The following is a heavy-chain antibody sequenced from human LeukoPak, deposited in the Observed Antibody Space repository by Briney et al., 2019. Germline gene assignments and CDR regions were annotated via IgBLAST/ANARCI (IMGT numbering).Heavy chain of an antibody. CDR1: GFTFSSYV. Sequence: GGSLRLSCAASGFTFSSYVMSWVRQAPGKGLEWVSGINWNGGSTGYADSVKGRFTISRDNAKNSLYLQMNSLRAEDTALYHCAREGIFGVFDFDYWGQGTLVTVSS. V-gene: IGHV3-20*01. D-gene: IGHD3-3*01. CDR3: AREGIFGVFDFDY. CDR2: INWNGGST. J-gene: IGHJ4*02.